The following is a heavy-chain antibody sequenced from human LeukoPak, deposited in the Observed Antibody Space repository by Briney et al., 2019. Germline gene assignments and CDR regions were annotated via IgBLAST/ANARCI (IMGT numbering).Heavy chain of an antibody. CDR2: IYYSGST. J-gene: IGHJ5*02. Sequence: SETLSLTRTVSGGSISSGGYYWSWIRQHPGKGLEWIGYIYYSGSTYYNPSLKSRVTISVDTSKNQFSLKLSSVTAADTAVYYCARDISLRYFDWPNDWFDPWGQGTLVTVSS. CDR3: ARDISLRYFDWPNDWFDP. V-gene: IGHV4-31*03. D-gene: IGHD3-9*01. CDR1: GGSISSGGYY.